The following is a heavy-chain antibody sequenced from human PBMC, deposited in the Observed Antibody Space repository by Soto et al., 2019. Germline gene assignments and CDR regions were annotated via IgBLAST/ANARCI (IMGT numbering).Heavy chain of an antibody. CDR2: IIPFFNTT. D-gene: IGHD2-2*01. Sequence: QVQLVQSGAAVKKPVSSVKVSCKASGVTFSSYAISWVRQAPGQGLEWMGGIIPFFNTTNYAQELQGRDKITADESTSTAYMELSSLRSEDTAVFFCARGYRLLDSYYAMDVWGQGTTVTVSS. V-gene: IGHV1-69*01. CDR3: ARGYRLLDSYYAMDV. J-gene: IGHJ6*02. CDR1: GVTFSSYA.